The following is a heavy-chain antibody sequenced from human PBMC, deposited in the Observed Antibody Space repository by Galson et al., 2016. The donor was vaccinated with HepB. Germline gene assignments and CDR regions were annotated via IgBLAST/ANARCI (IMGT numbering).Heavy chain of an antibody. CDR1: GFIFSNAW. J-gene: IGHJ6*02. CDR3: TTDRVYSSSWYWNYYYYGMDV. V-gene: IGHV3-15*01. D-gene: IGHD6-13*01. CDR2: IKSKTDGGTT. Sequence: SLRLSCAASGFIFSNAWMSWVRQAPGKGLEWVGRIKSKTDGGTTDYAAPVKGRFTISRDDSKNTLYLQMNSLKTEDTAVYYCTTDRVYSSSWYWNYYYYGMDVGGQGTTVTVSS.